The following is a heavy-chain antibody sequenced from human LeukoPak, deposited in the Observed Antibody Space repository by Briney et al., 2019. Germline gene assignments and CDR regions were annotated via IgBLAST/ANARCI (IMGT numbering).Heavy chain of an antibody. D-gene: IGHD3-3*01. J-gene: IGHJ6*02. CDR1: GYSFTSYW. V-gene: IGHV5-51*01. CDR3: ARRNDFWSGPYYYCGMDV. CDR2: IYPGDSDT. Sequence: GESLKISCKGSGYSFTSYWIGWVRQMPGKGLEWMGIIYPGDSDTRYSPSFQGQVTISADKSISTAYLQWSSLKASDTAMYYCARRNDFWSGPYYYCGMDVWGQGTTVTVSS.